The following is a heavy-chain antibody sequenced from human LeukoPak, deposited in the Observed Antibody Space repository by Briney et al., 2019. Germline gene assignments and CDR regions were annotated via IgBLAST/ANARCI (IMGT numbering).Heavy chain of an antibody. CDR1: GGTFSSYA. Sequence: GASVKVSCKASGGTFSSYAISWVRQAPGQGLEWMGRINPNSGGTNYAQKFQGRVTMTRDTSISTAYMELSRLRSDDTAVYYCARGRYSSSSEVNLWGQGTLVTVSS. D-gene: IGHD6-6*01. V-gene: IGHV1-2*06. CDR3: ARGRYSSSSEVNL. J-gene: IGHJ4*02. CDR2: INPNSGGT.